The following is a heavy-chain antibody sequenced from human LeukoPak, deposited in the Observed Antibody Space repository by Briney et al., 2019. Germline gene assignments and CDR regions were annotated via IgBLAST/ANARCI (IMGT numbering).Heavy chain of an antibody. V-gene: IGHV4-39*01. CDR3: VRQVSASFNIKS. CDR2: MYYGGST. J-gene: IGHJ5*02. CDR1: GGSVSGTSYY. D-gene: IGHD3-10*01. Sequence: SSETLSLTCTVSGGSVSGTSYYWGWIRQPPGKGLEWVGSMYYGGSTSYTYHNPSLKSRVSISVDTSKNQFSLKLSSVTAADTAAYFCVRQVSASFNIKSWGQGTLVTVSS.